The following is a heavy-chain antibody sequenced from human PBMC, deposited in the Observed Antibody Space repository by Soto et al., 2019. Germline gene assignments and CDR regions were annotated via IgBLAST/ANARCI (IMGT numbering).Heavy chain of an antibody. D-gene: IGHD3-22*01. J-gene: IGHJ5*01. Sequence: SETLSLTCAVYGGSFSGHSWTLIRQSPGKGLEWIGDINHSGRVNYSPSLKSRVTISLDTSKNQFSLTLSAVTAADTAMYYCSTRAYDTNGYYRFDPWGQGTLVTVSS. CDR2: INHSGRV. V-gene: IGHV4-34*01. CDR3: STRAYDTNGYYRFDP. CDR1: GGSFSGHS.